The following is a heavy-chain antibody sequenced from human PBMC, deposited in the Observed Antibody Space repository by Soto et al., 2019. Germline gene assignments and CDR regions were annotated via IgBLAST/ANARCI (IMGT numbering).Heavy chain of an antibody. V-gene: IGHV4-31*03. CDR2: IYYSGST. CDR3: AMMTKSAADEGYFYYGMDF. CDR1: WFPIRRGRYY. D-gene: IGHD4-17*01. Sequence: PSETLYTPCPFSWFPIRRGRYYLSWLRQHPGKGLEWIGYIYYSGSTYYNPSLKSRDTIPVDTSKNQFSLKLSSVTAADTAVYYCAMMTKSAADEGYFYYGMDFWGQGTMVTVSS. J-gene: IGHJ6*02.